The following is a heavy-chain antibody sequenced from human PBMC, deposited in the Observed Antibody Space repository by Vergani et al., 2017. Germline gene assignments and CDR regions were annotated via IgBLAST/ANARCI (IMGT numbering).Heavy chain of an antibody. D-gene: IGHD6-19*01. V-gene: IGHV4-39*01. J-gene: IGHJ1*01. Sequence: QLQLQESGPGLVKPSETLSLTCTVSGVSIGSKSYYWGWIRQPPGKGLEWIGTINYTGTTYYNEAHKSRLTISVDTSKNQFSLNLTSVTAADTAVYYCTRHGRSGWAGYFQHWGQGTLVTASS. CDR1: GVSIGSKSYY. CDR2: INYTGTT. CDR3: TRHGRSGWAGYFQH.